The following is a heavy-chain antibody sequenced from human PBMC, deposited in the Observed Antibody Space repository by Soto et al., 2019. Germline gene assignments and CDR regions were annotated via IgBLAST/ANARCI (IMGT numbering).Heavy chain of an antibody. CDR3: ARAYSSGWYYGSDAFDI. CDR1: GYTFTSYD. D-gene: IGHD6-19*01. V-gene: IGHV1-8*01. J-gene: IGHJ3*02. Sequence: GASVKVSCKASGYTFTSYDTNWVRQATGQGLEWMGWMNPNSGNTGYAQKFQGRVTMTRNTSISTAYMELSSLRSEDTAVYYCARAYSSGWYYGSDAFDIWGQGTMVTVSS. CDR2: MNPNSGNT.